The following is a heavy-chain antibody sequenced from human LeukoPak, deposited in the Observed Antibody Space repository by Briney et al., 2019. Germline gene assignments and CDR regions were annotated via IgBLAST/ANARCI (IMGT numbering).Heavy chain of an antibody. CDR1: GYTFTNYG. V-gene: IGHV1-18*01. D-gene: IGHD7-27*01. CDR3: ARDRGETGELYYFDY. J-gene: IGHJ4*02. Sequence: ASVKVSCKASGYTFTNYGISWVRQAPGQGLEWLGWISTYNGNTNYAQKFQGRVTMTTDTSTSTAYMEPRSLRSDDTAVYYCARDRGETGELYYFDYWGQGTLVTVSS. CDR2: ISTYNGNT.